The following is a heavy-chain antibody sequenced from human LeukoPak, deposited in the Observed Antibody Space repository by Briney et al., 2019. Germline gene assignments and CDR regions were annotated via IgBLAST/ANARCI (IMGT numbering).Heavy chain of an antibody. V-gene: IGHV3-7*01. J-gene: IGHJ4*02. CDR3: ARERSMAY. Sequence: PGRSLRLSCAASGFTFSSYGMHWVRQAPGKGLEWVANIKQDGSEKYYVDSVKGRFTISRDNAKNSLYLQMNSLRGEDTAVYYCARERSMAYWGQGTLVTVSS. D-gene: IGHD6-6*01. CDR1: GFTFSSYG. CDR2: IKQDGSEK.